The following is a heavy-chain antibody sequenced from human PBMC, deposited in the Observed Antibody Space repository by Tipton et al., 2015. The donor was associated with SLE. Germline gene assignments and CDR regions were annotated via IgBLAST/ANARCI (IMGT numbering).Heavy chain of an antibody. Sequence: TLSLTCTVSGGSISSYFWSWIRQPAGKGLEWIGRIYTSGSTNYNPSLKSRVTMSVDTSKNQFSLKLSSVTAADTAVYYCARPKKSVVGATYYYYYMDVWGKGTTVTVSS. V-gene: IGHV4-4*07. CDR1: GGSISSYF. J-gene: IGHJ6*03. D-gene: IGHD1-26*01. CDR3: ARPKKSVVGATYYYYYMDV. CDR2: IYTSGST.